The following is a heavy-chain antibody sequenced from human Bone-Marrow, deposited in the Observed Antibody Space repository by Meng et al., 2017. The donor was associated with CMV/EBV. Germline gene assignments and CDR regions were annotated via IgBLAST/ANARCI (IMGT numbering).Heavy chain of an antibody. D-gene: IGHD2-8*01. V-gene: IGHV1-46*01. CDR3: VRLMVTPLESRYYYYGMDV. J-gene: IGHJ6*02. Sequence: SVKVPCKPSGYSFPSYYMHWVRQAPGQGLEWMGIINPSGGSTSYAQKFQGRGTMTRDTSTSTVYMEPSSLRSEDTAVYYCVRLMVTPLESRYYYYGMDVWGQGTTVTVSS. CDR1: GYSFPSYY. CDR2: INPSGGST.